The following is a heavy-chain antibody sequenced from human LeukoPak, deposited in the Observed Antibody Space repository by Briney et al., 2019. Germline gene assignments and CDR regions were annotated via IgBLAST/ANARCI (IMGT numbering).Heavy chain of an antibody. V-gene: IGHV3-23*01. CDR3: AKGLDYGDDY. CDR2: MSGSGGST. CDR1: GITFSSYG. Sequence: TGGSLSLSCAASGITFSSYGMSWVRQAPGKGLEWVSAMSGSGGSTYYADTVKGRFTISRDNSKNTLYLQMNSLRAEDTAVYYCAKGLDYGDDYWGQGTLVTVSS. D-gene: IGHD4-17*01. J-gene: IGHJ4*02.